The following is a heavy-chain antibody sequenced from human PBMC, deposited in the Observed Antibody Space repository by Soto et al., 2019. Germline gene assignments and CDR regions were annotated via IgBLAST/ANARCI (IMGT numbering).Heavy chain of an antibody. CDR3: ARGKWFGEFTYNWFDP. V-gene: IGHV1-69*13. J-gene: IGHJ5*02. CDR1: GGTFSSDA. CDR2: IIPIFGTA. D-gene: IGHD3-10*01. Sequence: ASVKVSCKASGGTFSSDAISWVRQAPGQGLEWMGGIIPIFGTANYAQKFQGRVTITADESTSTAYMELSSLRSEDTAVYYCARGKWFGEFTYNWFDPWGQGTLVTVSS.